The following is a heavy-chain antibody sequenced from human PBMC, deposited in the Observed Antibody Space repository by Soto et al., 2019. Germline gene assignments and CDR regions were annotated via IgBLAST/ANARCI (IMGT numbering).Heavy chain of an antibody. D-gene: IGHD6-13*01. Sequence: EVQLLESGGGLVKPGGSLRLSCAASGFIFRSYGLSWVRQGPGKGLEWVSDISGSGSVTNYADSVKGRFTISRDNSNNALSLQMDSLRAEDTAVYYCAQGGVAAARGYFDHWGQGTRVTVSS. CDR2: ISGSGSVT. V-gene: IGHV3-23*01. J-gene: IGHJ4*02. CDR3: AQGGVAAARGYFDH. CDR1: GFIFRSYG.